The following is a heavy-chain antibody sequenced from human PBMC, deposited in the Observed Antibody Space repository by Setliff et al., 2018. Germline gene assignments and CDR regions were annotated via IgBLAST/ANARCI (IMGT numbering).Heavy chain of an antibody. CDR2: IDKDGSST. CDR3: ARAHRYFSDTSGYFYDQGRSAFDV. J-gene: IGHJ3*01. V-gene: IGHV3-74*01. D-gene: IGHD3-22*01. CDR1: GFRISFREYW. Sequence: LRLSCAASGFRISFREYWMFWVRQAPGKGLEWVARIDKDGSSTVYADSVKGRFTISRDNVKKMLYLQMDSLRTEDTALYYCARAHRYFSDTSGYFYDQGRSAFDVWGQGTMVTVSS.